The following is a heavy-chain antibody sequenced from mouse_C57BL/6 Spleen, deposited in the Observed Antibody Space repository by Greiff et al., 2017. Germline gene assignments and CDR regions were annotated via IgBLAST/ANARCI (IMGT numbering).Heavy chain of an antibody. V-gene: IGHV1-22*01. J-gene: IGHJ2*01. D-gene: IGHD1-1*01. CDR2: INPNNGGT. Sequence: VQLQQSGPELVKPGASVKMSCKASGYTFTDYNMHWVKQSHGKSLEWIGYINPNNGGTSYNQKFKGKATLTVNKSSSTAYMELRSLTSEDSAVYYCASPYYGSSYFDYWGQGTTLTVSS. CDR1: GYTFTDYN. CDR3: ASPYYGSSYFDY.